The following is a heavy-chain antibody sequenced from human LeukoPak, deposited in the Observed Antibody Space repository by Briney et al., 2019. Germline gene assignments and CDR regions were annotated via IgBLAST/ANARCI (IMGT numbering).Heavy chain of an antibody. CDR3: AGSAYSSSWSLGY. CDR2: IYYSGST. Sequence: SQTLSLTCTVSGGSISSGGYYWSWIRQHPGKGLEWIGYIYYSGSTYYSPSLKSRVTISVDTSKNQFSLKLSSVTAADTAVYYCAGSAYSSSWSLGYWGQGTLVTVSS. V-gene: IGHV4-31*03. J-gene: IGHJ4*02. D-gene: IGHD6-13*01. CDR1: GGSISSGGYY.